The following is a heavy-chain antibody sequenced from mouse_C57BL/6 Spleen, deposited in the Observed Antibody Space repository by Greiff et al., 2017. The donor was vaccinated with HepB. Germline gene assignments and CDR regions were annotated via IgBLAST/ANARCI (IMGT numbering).Heavy chain of an antibody. CDR3: ARGAYQGYFDY. CDR2: IYPGDGDT. Sequence: QVQLQQSGAELVKPGASVKISCKASGYAFSSYWMNWVKQRPGKGLEWIGQIYPGDGDTNYNGKFKGKATLTADKSSSTAYMQLSSLTSEDSAVYFCARGAYQGYFDYWGQGTTLTVSS. D-gene: IGHD2-10*01. V-gene: IGHV1-80*01. J-gene: IGHJ2*01. CDR1: GYAFSSYW.